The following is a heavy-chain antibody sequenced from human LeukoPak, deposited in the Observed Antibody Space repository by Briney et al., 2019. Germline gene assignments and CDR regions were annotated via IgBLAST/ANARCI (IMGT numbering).Heavy chain of an antibody. D-gene: IGHD6-19*01. Sequence: GGSLRLSCTVSGFTLSSYEMSWIRQAPGKGLEWVSSIEYSGGSAYYADSVKGRFTISRDNSKNTLYLQMNSLRAEDTAVYYCASRIAVAVDQAFDIWGQGTMVTVSS. CDR3: ASRIAVAVDQAFDI. J-gene: IGHJ3*02. CDR1: GFTLSSYE. V-gene: IGHV3-23*01. CDR2: IEYSGGSA.